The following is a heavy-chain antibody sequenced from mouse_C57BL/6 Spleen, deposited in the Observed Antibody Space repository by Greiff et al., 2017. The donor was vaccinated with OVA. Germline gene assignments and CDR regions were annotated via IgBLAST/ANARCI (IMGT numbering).Heavy chain of an antibody. CDR2: IYPGSGST. V-gene: IGHV1-55*01. D-gene: IGHD2-4*01. CDR1: GYTFTSYW. J-gene: IGHJ3*01. Sequence: VQLQESGAELVKPGASVKMSCKASGYTFTSYWITWVKQRPGQGLEWIGDIYPGSGSTNYNEKFKSKATLTVDTSSSTAYMQLSSLTSEDSAVYYCARRHDYDWFAYWGQGTLVTVSA. CDR3: ARRHDYDWFAY.